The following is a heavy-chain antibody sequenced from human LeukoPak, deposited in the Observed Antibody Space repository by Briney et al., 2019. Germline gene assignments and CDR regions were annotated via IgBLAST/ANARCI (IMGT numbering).Heavy chain of an antibody. J-gene: IGHJ4*02. Sequence: TGGSLRLSCAASGFTFSSYAMNWVRQAPGKGLEWVSAISGSGGSTYYADSVKGRFTISRDNSKNTLYLQMNSLRAEDTAVYYCEKAQIARTNSSSWSYFDFWGQGTLVTVSS. CDR1: GFTFSSYA. CDR3: EKAQIARTNSSSWSYFDF. D-gene: IGHD6-13*01. CDR2: ISGSGGST. V-gene: IGHV3-23*01.